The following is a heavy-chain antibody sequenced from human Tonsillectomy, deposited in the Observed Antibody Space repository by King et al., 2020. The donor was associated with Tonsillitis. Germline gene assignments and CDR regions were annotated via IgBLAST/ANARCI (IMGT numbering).Heavy chain of an antibody. J-gene: IGHJ5*02. D-gene: IGHD3/OR15-3a*01. Sequence: QLQESASRLVKPSQTLSLTCAVSGGSISSGGYSWSWIRQPPGKGLEYIGYISHSGCTNYNPSLKSRVTFSADRSKNQFSLTLSSVTAADTAVYYCARFGLLFGFDPWGQGTLVTVSS. CDR1: GGSISSGGYS. CDR2: ISHSGCT. V-gene: IGHV4-30-2*01. CDR3: ARFGLLFGFDP.